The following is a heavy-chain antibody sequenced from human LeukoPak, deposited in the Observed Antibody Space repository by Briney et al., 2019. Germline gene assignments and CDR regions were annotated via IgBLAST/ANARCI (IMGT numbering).Heavy chain of an antibody. D-gene: IGHD2-15*01. CDR2: INPNSGGT. Sequence: ASVKVSCKASGYTFTSYGISWVRQAPGQGLEWMGWINPNSGGTNYAQKFQGRVTMTRDTSISTAYMGLSRLRSDDTAVYYCARDGGEEGMDVWGQGTTVTVSS. V-gene: IGHV1-2*02. CDR3: ARDGGEEGMDV. CDR1: GYTFTSYG. J-gene: IGHJ6*02.